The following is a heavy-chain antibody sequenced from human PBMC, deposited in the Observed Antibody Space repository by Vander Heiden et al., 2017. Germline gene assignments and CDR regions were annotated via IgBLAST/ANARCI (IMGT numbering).Heavy chain of an antibody. D-gene: IGHD4-4*01. Sequence: QVQLVQSGAEVKKPGASVKVSCKASGYTFTSYYMHWVRQAPGQGLEWMGIINPSGGSTSYAQKFQGRVTMTRDTSTSTVYMELSSLRSEDTAVYYCAREEVRNYGYYYYGMDVWGQGTTVTVSS. J-gene: IGHJ6*02. CDR1: GYTFTSYY. CDR3: AREEVRNYGYYYYGMDV. CDR2: INPSGGST. V-gene: IGHV1-46*01.